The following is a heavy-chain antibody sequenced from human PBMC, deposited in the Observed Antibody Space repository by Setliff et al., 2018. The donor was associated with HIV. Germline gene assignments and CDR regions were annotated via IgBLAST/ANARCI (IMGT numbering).Heavy chain of an antibody. CDR3: ATVSGDYYDSSDRP. V-gene: IGHV1-69-2*01. D-gene: IGHD3-22*01. Sequence: ASVKVSCKASGYTFTAYYMHWVQQAPGKGLEWVGRVDPEDGETMYAEKFQGRVTITADTSTDTAYLKLSSLRSEDTAVYYCATVSGDYYDSSDRPWGQGTLVTVSS. CDR2: VDPEDGET. J-gene: IGHJ5*02. CDR1: GYTFTAYY.